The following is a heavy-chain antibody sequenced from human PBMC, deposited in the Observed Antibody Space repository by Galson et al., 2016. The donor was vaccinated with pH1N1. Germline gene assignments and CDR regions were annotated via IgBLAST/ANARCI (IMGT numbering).Heavy chain of an antibody. V-gene: IGHV3-7*03. Sequence: SLRLSCAASGFTFINYAMSWVRQAPGKGLEWVANINQTGSVQYYVASVKGRFTISRDNAKNSLYLQMNSLTAEDTAVYYCAIAIFAAAAVWGQGTLVTVSS. D-gene: IGHD6-25*01. CDR3: AIAIFAAAAV. CDR1: GFTFINYA. J-gene: IGHJ4*02. CDR2: INQTGSVQ.